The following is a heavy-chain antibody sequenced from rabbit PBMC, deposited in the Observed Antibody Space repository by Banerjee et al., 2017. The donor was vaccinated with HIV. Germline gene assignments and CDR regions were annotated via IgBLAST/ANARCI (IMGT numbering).Heavy chain of an antibody. CDR1: GFSFSSSYW. J-gene: IGHJ3*01. D-gene: IGHD6-1*01. V-gene: IGHV1S45*01. CDR3: ARDFYAGYVYATFTRLDL. Sequence: QEQLEESGGDLVKPEGSLTLTCTASGFSFSSSYWMYWVRQAPGKGLEWIACIYTNSGNTFYASWATGRFTITRSTSLNTVTLQMTSLTAADTATYFCARDFYAGYVYATFTRLDLWGQGTLVTVS. CDR2: IYTNSGNT.